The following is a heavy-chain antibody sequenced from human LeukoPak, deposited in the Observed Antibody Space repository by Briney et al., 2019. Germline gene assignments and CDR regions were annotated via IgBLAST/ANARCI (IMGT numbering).Heavy chain of an antibody. D-gene: IGHD4-17*01. Sequence: GGSLRLSCAASGFTFRSYWMSWVRQAPGKGLEWVANINQDGSDKYSVDSVKGRFTISRDNAKNSLYLQMNSLRAGDTAVYYCAGAVNYAFDIRGQGTMVTVSS. CDR1: GFTFRSYW. V-gene: IGHV3-7*01. J-gene: IGHJ3*02. CDR2: INQDGSDK. CDR3: AGAVNYAFDI.